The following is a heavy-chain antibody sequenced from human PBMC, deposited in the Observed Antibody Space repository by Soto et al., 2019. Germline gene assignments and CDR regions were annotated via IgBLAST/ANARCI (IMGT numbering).Heavy chain of an antibody. CDR2: ISSSGSTI. CDR1: GFTFSSYE. CDR3: AVPSSSWYPSRGFDY. D-gene: IGHD6-13*01. J-gene: IGHJ4*02. V-gene: IGHV3-48*03. Sequence: EVQLVESGGGLVQPGGSLRLSCAASGFTFSSYEMNWVRQAPGKGLEWVSYISSSGSTIYYADSVKGRFTISRDNAKNSLYLQMNSLRAEDTAVYYCAVPSSSWYPSRGFDYWGQGTLVTVSS.